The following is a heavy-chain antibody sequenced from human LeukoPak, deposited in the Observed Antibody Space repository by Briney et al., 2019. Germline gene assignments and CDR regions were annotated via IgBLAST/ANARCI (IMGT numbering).Heavy chain of an antibody. CDR2: ISPYNGNT. CDR1: GYTFTSYG. CDR3: ARPLYCSDRSCLNWFDA. V-gene: IGHV1-18*01. D-gene: IGHD2-15*01. J-gene: IGHJ5*02. Sequence: GSVKVSCKASGYTFTSYGISWVRQAPGQGLEWMGWISPYNGNTNYAQRVKGRVTMTTDTSTSTAYMELRSLRSDDTALYYCARPLYCSDRSCLNWFDAWGQGTLVTVSS.